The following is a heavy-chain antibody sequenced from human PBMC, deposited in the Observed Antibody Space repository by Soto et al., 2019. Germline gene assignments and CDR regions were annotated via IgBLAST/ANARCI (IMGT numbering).Heavy chain of an antibody. CDR3: TSVVRFLEWLLFY. CDR2: IRSKANSYAT. CDR1: GFTFSGSA. V-gene: IGHV3-73*01. J-gene: IGHJ4*02. Sequence: GGSLRLSCAASGFTFSGSAMHWVRQASGKGLEWVGRIRSKANSYATAYAASVKGRLTISRDDSKNTAYLQMNSLKTEDTAVYYCTSVVRFLEWLLFYWGQGTLVTVSS. D-gene: IGHD3-3*01.